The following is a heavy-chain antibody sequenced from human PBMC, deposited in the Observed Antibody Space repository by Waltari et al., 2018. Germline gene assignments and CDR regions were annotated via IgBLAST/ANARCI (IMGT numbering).Heavy chain of an antibody. CDR2: IYYSGST. CDR3: ARDRGSPIFGVVPYGMDV. V-gene: IGHV4-59*01. CDR1: GGSISSYY. J-gene: IGHJ6*02. Sequence: QVQLQESGPGLVKPSETLSLTCTVSGGSISSYYWSWLRQPPGTGLEWIGYIYYSGSTNDNPSLKSRVTISVDTSKNQFSLKLSSVTAADTAVYYCARDRGSPIFGVVPYGMDVWGQGTTVTVSS. D-gene: IGHD3-3*01.